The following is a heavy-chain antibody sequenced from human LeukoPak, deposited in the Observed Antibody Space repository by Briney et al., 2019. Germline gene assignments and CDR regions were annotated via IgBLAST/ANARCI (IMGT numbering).Heavy chain of an antibody. CDR3: ASHDSPNWYFDL. CDR1: VGSISSYY. Sequence: SETLPLTCTVSVGSISSYYWSWIRQPAGKGLEWIGRIYTSGSTNYNPSLKSRVTMSVDTSKNQFSLKLSSVTAADTAVYYCASHDSPNWYFDLWGRGTLVTVSS. J-gene: IGHJ2*01. D-gene: IGHD2-15*01. CDR2: IYTSGST. V-gene: IGHV4-4*07.